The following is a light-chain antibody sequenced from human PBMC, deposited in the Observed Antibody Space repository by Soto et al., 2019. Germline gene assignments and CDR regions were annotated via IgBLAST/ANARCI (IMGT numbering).Light chain of an antibody. Sequence: DLQMTQSPSTLSASVGDRVTITCRASQSISSWLAWYQQKPGKAPKLLIYKASILESGVPSRFSGSGSGTEFILTISSLQPDDFATYYCQQYNSYSRTFGQGTKVKIK. CDR3: QQYNSYSRT. J-gene: IGKJ1*01. CDR1: QSISSW. CDR2: KAS. V-gene: IGKV1-5*03.